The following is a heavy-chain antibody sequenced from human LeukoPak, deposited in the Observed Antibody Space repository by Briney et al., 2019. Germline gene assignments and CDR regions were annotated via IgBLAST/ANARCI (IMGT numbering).Heavy chain of an antibody. CDR1: GGSFSGYY. CDR2: INHSGST. J-gene: IGHJ6*03. Sequence: SETLSLTCAVYGGSFSGYYWSWIRQPPGKGLEWIGEINHSGSTNYNPSLKSRVTISVDTSKNQFSLKLSSVTAADTAVYYCARRRCSSTSCYRDYYYYMDVWGKGTTVTVSS. CDR3: ARRRCSSTSCYRDYYYYMDV. D-gene: IGHD2-2*02. V-gene: IGHV4-34*01.